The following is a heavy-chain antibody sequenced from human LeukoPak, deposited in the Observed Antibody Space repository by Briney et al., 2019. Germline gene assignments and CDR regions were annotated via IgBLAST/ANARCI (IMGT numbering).Heavy chain of an antibody. CDR1: RFTFSSYS. CDR3: AKGPNYYASGTWGNWFDP. V-gene: IGHV3-21*01. Sequence: GGALRLSCAASRFTFSSYSMNWVRQAPGKGLEWVSSISSSGSYIYYADSVKGRFTISRDNSKNTLSLQMNSLRTEDTAVYYCAKGPNYYASGTWGNWFDPWGQGTLVTVSS. D-gene: IGHD3-10*01. J-gene: IGHJ5*02. CDR2: ISSSGSYI.